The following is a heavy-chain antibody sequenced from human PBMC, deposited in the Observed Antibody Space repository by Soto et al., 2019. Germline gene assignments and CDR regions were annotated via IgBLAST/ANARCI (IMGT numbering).Heavy chain of an antibody. CDR3: QTTPRYTAKTHPGY. Sequence: GGSLRLSCAASGFTFSSYAVSWVRQAPGKGLEWVSAISGSGGSTYYADSVKGRFTISRDNSKNTLYLQMNSLRAEDTAVYYCQTTPRYTAKTHPGYWGQGTLVTVSS. D-gene: IGHD5-18*01. J-gene: IGHJ4*02. CDR2: ISGSGGST. V-gene: IGHV3-23*01. CDR1: GFTFSSYA.